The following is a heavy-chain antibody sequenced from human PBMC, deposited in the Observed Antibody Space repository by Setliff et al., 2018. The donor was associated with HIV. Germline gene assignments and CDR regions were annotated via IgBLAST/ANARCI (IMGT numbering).Heavy chain of an antibody. J-gene: IGHJ6*03. CDR1: GGSISSSGDY. CDR2: IYYNGST. CDR3: ARDRSHYGSGKVTRYYTDV. V-gene: IGHV4-39*07. Sequence: LSLTCTVSGGSISSSGDYWSWVRQPPGKGLEWIGSIYYNGSTYYNSSLQSRDTISVDTSKNQLSLKLSSVTAADTAVYYCARDRSHYGSGKVTRYYTDVWGKGTTVTVSS. D-gene: IGHD3-10*01.